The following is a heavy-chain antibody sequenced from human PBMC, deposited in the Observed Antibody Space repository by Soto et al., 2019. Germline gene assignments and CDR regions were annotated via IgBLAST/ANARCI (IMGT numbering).Heavy chain of an antibody. V-gene: IGHV4-34*01. CDR3: ARVGAAKVAFDI. D-gene: IGHD2-15*01. J-gene: IGHJ3*02. CDR1: GGSFSGYY. Sequence: SETLSLTCAVYGGSFSGYYWSWIRQPPGKGLEWIGEINHSGSTNYNPSLKSRVTISVDTSKNQFSLKLSSVTAADTAVYYCARVGAAKVAFDIWGQGTMVTVSS. CDR2: INHSGST.